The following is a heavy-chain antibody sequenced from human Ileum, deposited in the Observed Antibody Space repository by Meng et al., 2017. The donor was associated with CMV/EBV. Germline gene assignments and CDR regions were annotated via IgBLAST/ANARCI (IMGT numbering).Heavy chain of an antibody. CDR3: ARNSSTIPAFDS. CDR2: IYYTGST. D-gene: IGHD2-2*01. CDR1: GGSMRDAASY. Sequence: TVSGGSMRDAASYWGWIRQPPGKGLEWIGTIYYTGSTYYNPSLKSRLTISRDTSKGQFYLELSSVTAADTAVYFCARNSSTIPAFDSWGPGMLVTVSS. V-gene: IGHV4-39*07. J-gene: IGHJ4*02.